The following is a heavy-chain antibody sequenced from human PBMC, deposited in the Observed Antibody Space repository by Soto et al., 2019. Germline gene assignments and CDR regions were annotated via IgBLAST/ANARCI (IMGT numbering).Heavy chain of an antibody. D-gene: IGHD6-6*01. V-gene: IGHV3-23*01. J-gene: IGHJ4*02. Sequence: PVGSLXXSCXPSGXTFSSNGMSWVRQAPGKGLXXXXXXXXXXXXXYXADSVKGRFTISRDNSKNTLFLQMNSLRAEDTAVYYCAKNGLSSSPSAIDSWGRGTLVTVSS. CDR3: AKNGLSSSPSAIDS. CDR1: GXTFSSNG. CDR2: XXXXXXXX.